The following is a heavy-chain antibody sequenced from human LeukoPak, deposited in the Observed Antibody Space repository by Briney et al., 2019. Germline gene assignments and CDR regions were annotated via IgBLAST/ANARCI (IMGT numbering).Heavy chain of an antibody. CDR3: AKESGSSTPFFGAFDI. V-gene: IGHV3-23*01. CDR1: GFTFSSYA. Sequence: GRSLRLSCAASGFTFSSYAMSWVRQAPGKGLEWGSAISGSGGSTYYADSVKGRFTISRDNSKNTLYLQMNSLRAEDTAVYYCAKESGSSTPFFGAFDIWGQGTMVTVSS. D-gene: IGHD2-2*01. J-gene: IGHJ3*02. CDR2: ISGSGGST.